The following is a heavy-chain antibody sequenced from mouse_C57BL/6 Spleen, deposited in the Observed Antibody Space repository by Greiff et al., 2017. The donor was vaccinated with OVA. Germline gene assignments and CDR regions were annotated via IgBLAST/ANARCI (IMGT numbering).Heavy chain of an antibody. V-gene: IGHV14-4*01. CDR3: TAPTGALFAY. Sequence: VQLQQSGAELVRPGASVKLSCTASGFNIKDDYMHWVKQRPEQGLEWIGWIDPENGDTEYASKFQGKATITADTSSNTAYLQLSSLTSEDTAVYCCTAPTGALFAYWGQGTLVTVSA. CDR1: GFNIKDDY. J-gene: IGHJ3*01. D-gene: IGHD4-1*01. CDR2: IDPENGDT.